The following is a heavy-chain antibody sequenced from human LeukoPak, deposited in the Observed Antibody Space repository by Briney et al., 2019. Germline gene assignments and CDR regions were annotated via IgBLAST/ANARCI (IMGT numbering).Heavy chain of an antibody. Sequence: GESLKISCKGSGYSFTSYWIGWVRQMPGKGLGWMGMIYPGDSDTRYSPSFQGQVTISVDKSITTAYLQWSSLRASDTAMYYCARQYSSSSEVDYWGQGTLVTVSS. V-gene: IGHV5-51*01. CDR3: ARQYSSSSEVDY. D-gene: IGHD6-6*01. CDR1: GYSFTSYW. CDR2: IYPGDSDT. J-gene: IGHJ4*02.